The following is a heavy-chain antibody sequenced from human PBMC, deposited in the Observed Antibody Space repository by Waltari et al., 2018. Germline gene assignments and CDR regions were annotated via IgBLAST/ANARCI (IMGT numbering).Heavy chain of an antibody. CDR1: GASITSGSYY. CDR2: IYTSGRT. D-gene: IGHD1-1*01. CDR3: AREEPFDY. V-gene: IGHV4-61*09. J-gene: IGHJ4*02. Sequence: QVQLQESGPGLVKPSQTLSLTCSVSGASITSGSYYWSWIRQPAGEGVEWIGHIYTSGRTNYNPSLKSRVTMSVDTSKNQFSLKLSSVTAADTAVYYCAREEPFDYWGQGTLVTVSS.